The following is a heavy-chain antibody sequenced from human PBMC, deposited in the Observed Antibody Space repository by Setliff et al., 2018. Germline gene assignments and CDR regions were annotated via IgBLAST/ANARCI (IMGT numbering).Heavy chain of an antibody. J-gene: IGHJ4*02. Sequence: GESLKISCAASGFTFSNAWMSWVRQAPGKGLEWVGRIKSKTDGGTTDYAAPVKGRFTISRDDSKNTLYLQMNSLKTEDTAVYYCTRRITIFGVVIKNDYWGQGTPVTVSS. CDR1: GFTFSNAW. CDR3: TRRITIFGVVIKNDY. V-gene: IGHV3-15*01. CDR2: IKSKTDGGTT. D-gene: IGHD3-3*01.